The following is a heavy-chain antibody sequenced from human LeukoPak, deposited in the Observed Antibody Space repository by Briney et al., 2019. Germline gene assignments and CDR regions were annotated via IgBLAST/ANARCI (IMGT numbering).Heavy chain of an antibody. CDR3: ARPYYYDSRIDP. D-gene: IGHD3-22*01. CDR1: GGSISSGDYY. V-gene: IGHV4-30-4*01. Sequence: SETLSLICTVSGGSISSGDYYWSSIRPPPGKGLEWIAYMYYSGSTYYNPSLKSRVTMSADTSKNQLSLKLSSVTAADTAVYYCARPYYYDSRIDPWGQGILVTVSS. CDR2: MYYSGST. J-gene: IGHJ5*02.